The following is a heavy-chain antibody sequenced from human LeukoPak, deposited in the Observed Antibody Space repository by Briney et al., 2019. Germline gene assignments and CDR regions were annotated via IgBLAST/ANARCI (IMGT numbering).Heavy chain of an antibody. CDR1: GFTFSNYA. J-gene: IGHJ4*02. Sequence: PGGSVRLSCAASGFTFSNYAMSWVRQAPGKGLEWVSGLSGSGGSTYYADSVKGRFTISRDNSKNTLYLQMNSLRAEDTAVYYCAKLWDRSIAAPIDDWGRGTLVTVSS. D-gene: IGHD6-6*01. CDR2: LSGSGGST. V-gene: IGHV3-23*01. CDR3: AKLWDRSIAAPIDD.